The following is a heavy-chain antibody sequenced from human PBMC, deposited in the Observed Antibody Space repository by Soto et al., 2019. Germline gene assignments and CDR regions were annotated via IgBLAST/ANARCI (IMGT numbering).Heavy chain of an antibody. J-gene: IGHJ5*02. CDR3: SRGGAIVVVTASVDL. D-gene: IGHD2-21*02. CDR1: GYIFTNYY. V-gene: IGHV1-46*03. Sequence: QVQLVQSGAEVKKPGASVKVSCKASGYIFTNYYIHWVRQAPGQGLEWMGTINAGGGYTTYAQKFMGRVSMTGDTSTRTVAMDRSSLRSEDTALYYCSRGGAIVVVTASVDLGGQGTLFTVTS. CDR2: INAGGGYT.